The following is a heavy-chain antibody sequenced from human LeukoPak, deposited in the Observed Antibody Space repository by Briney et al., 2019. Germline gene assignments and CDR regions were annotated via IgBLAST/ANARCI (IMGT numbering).Heavy chain of an antibody. D-gene: IGHD4-17*01. Sequence: PGRSLRLSCAASGFTFSSYGMHWVRQAPGKGLEWVAVISYDGSNKYYADSVKGRFTISRDNSKNTLYLQMNSLRAEDTAVYYCASGKSSLRYWGQGTLVTVSS. CDR3: ASGKSSLRY. CDR1: GFTFSSYG. J-gene: IGHJ4*02. CDR2: ISYDGSNK. V-gene: IGHV3-30*03.